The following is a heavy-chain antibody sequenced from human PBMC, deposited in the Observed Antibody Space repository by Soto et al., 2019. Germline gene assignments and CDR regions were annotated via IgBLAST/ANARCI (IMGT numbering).Heavy chain of an antibody. V-gene: IGHV1-69*12. CDR3: ARGGYCRGGSCSLGWFDP. D-gene: IGHD2-15*01. Sequence: QVQLVQSGAEVKKPGSSVKVSCKASGGTFSSYAISWVRQAPGQGLEWMGGIIPIFGTANYAQKFQGRVTITADESTSTAYMELSSLRSEDTAVYYCARGGYCRGGSCSLGWFDPWGQGTLVTVSS. J-gene: IGHJ5*02. CDR1: GGTFSSYA. CDR2: IIPIFGTA.